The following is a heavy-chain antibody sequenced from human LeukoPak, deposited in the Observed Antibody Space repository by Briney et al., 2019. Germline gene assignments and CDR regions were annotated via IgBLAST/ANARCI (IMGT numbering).Heavy chain of an antibody. Sequence: PGGALRLSYAASGFTFSSYSLNWVRQAPGKGLEWVSYISSSSSTIYYADSVKGRFTISRDNAKNSLYLQMNSLRAEDTAVYYCAGGYSYGYWGNYWGQGTLVTVSS. CDR1: GFTFSSYS. CDR3: AGGYSYGYWGNY. D-gene: IGHD5-18*01. V-gene: IGHV3-48*01. J-gene: IGHJ4*02. CDR2: ISSSSSTI.